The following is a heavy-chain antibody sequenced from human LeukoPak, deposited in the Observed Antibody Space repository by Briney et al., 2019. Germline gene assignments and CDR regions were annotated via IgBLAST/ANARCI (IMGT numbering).Heavy chain of an antibody. CDR3: ARVGDMEAFDI. J-gene: IGHJ3*02. Sequence: GGSLRLSCAASGFTLSSFGMVWVRHAPGKGLEWVTLMWYDGRNKYYADSVKGRFTISRDNSKNTVYLQMNSLRGEDTAVYYCARVGDMEAFDIWGQGTRVTVSS. D-gene: IGHD3-16*01. V-gene: IGHV3-33*01. CDR1: GFTLSSFG. CDR2: MWYDGRNK.